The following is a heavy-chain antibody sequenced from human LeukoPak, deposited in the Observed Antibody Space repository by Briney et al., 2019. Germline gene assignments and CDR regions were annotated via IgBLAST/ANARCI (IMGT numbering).Heavy chain of an antibody. CDR1: GGSFSGYY. D-gene: IGHD2-15*01. Sequence: KTSETLSLTCAVYGGSFSGYYWSWIRQPPGKGLEWIGEINHSGSTNYNPSLKSRVTISVDTSKNQFSLKLSSVTAADTAVYYCARANPPVVVSRWPYYYMDVWGKGTTVTISS. V-gene: IGHV4-34*01. J-gene: IGHJ6*03. CDR2: INHSGST. CDR3: ARANPPVVVSRWPYYYMDV.